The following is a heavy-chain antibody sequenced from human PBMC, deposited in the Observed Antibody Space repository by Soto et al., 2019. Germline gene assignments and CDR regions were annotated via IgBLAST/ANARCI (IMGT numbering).Heavy chain of an antibody. V-gene: IGHV5-51*01. CDR1: GYSFTSYW. J-gene: IGHJ1*01. CDR3: AIGYSSGWRYLAEYFQH. CDR2: IYPGDSDT. Sequence: PGESLKISCKGSGYSFTSYWIGWVRQMPGKGLEWMGIIYPGDSDTRYSPSFQGQVTISADKSISTAYLQWSSLKASDTAMYYCAIGYSSGWRYLAEYFQHWGQGTLVTVSS. D-gene: IGHD6-19*01.